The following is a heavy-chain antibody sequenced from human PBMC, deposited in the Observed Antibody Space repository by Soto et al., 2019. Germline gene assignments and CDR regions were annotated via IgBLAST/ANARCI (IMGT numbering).Heavy chain of an antibody. J-gene: IGHJ6*02. CDR1: GFTFSSYA. CDR3: AKSSDFWSGPYYYYGMDV. V-gene: IGHV3-23*01. CDR2: ISGSGGST. D-gene: IGHD3-3*01. Sequence: GGSLRLSCAASGFTFSSYAMSWVRQAPGKGLEWVSAISGSGGSTYYADSVKGRFTISRDNSKNTLYLQMNSLRAEDTAVYYCAKSSDFWSGPYYYYGMDVWGQGTTVTVSS.